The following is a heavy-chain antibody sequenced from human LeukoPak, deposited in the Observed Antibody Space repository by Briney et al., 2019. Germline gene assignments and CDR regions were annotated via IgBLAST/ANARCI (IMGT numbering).Heavy chain of an antibody. CDR3: ARDTAAAGNEYFQH. V-gene: IGHV3-30-3*01. D-gene: IGHD6-13*01. CDR1: GFTFTSYA. Sequence: GGSLRLSCAASGFTFTSYAMHWVRQAPGKGLEWVAVISYAGSNKYYADSVKGRFTISRDNSKNTLYLRMNSLRAEDTAVYYCARDTAAAGNEYFQHWGQGTLVTVSS. J-gene: IGHJ1*01. CDR2: ISYAGSNK.